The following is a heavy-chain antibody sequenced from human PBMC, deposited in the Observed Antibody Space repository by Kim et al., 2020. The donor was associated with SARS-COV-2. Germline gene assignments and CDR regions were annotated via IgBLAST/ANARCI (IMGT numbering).Heavy chain of an antibody. V-gene: IGHV1-24*01. CDR2: FDPEDGET. J-gene: IGHJ1*01. Sequence: ASVKVSCKVSGYTLTELSMHWVRQAPGKGLEWMGGFDPEDGETIYAQKFQGRVTMTEDTSTDTAYMELSSLRSEDTAVYYCATDVTMSVYPANWGQGTLVTVSS. D-gene: IGHD3-22*01. CDR1: GYTLTELS. CDR3: ATDVTMSVYPAN.